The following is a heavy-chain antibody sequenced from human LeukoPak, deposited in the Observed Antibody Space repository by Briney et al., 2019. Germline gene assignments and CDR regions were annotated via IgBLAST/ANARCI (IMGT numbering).Heavy chain of an antibody. CDR2: IKQDGSEK. CDR1: GFTFSSYW. Sequence: PGGSLRLSCAASGFTFSSYWMSWVRQAPGKGLEWVANIKQDGSEKYYVDSVKGRFTISRDNAKNSLYLQMNSLRAEDTAVYYCARLGTDVIVPAAIGSYNWFDPWGQGTLVTVSS. D-gene: IGHD2-2*02. CDR3: ARLGTDVIVPAAIGSYNWFDP. V-gene: IGHV3-7*01. J-gene: IGHJ5*02.